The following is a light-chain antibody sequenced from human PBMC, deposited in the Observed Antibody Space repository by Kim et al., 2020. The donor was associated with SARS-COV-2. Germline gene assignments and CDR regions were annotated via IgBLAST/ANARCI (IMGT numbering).Light chain of an antibody. J-gene: IGKJ1*01. Sequence: IVLTQSPGTLSLSPGERATLSCRASQSVRISYLAWYQQKPGQAPRLLIYDASGRATGIPDRFSGSGSGTDFTLTITRREPEDFAVYYCQQSGSSPRTFGQGTKLEI. CDR2: DAS. V-gene: IGKV3-20*01. CDR3: QQSGSSPRT. CDR1: QSVRISY.